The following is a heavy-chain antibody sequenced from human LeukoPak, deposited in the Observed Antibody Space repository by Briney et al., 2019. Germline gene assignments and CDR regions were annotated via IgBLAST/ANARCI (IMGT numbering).Heavy chain of an antibody. D-gene: IGHD3-3*01. CDR2: IYYSGST. CDR3: ARQNHDFWSGSDGDDWFDP. CDR1: GGSFSGYY. V-gene: IGHV4-34*01. J-gene: IGHJ5*02. Sequence: SETLSLTCAVYGGSFSGYYWSWIRQPPGKGLEWIGSIYYSGSTYYNPSLKSRVTISVDTSKNQFSLKLSSVTAADTAVYYCARQNHDFWSGSDGDDWFDPWGQGTLVTVSS.